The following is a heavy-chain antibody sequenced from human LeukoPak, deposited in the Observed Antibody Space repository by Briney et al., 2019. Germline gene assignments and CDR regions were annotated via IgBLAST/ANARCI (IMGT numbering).Heavy chain of an antibody. V-gene: IGHV4-34*01. D-gene: IGHD2-15*01. CDR1: GGSFSGYY. J-gene: IGHJ4*02. CDR3: ARGTPAADY. Sequence: PSETLSLTCAVYGGSFSGYYWSWIRQPPGKGLEWIGEINHSGSTNYNPSLTSRVTISVDTSKNHFSLKLSSVTAADTAVYYCARGTPAADYWGQGTLVTVSS. CDR2: INHSGST.